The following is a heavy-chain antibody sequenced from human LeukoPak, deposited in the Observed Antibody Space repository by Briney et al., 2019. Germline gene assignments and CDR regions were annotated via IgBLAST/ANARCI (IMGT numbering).Heavy chain of an antibody. Sequence: QTGGSLRLSCAASGFTFSSYAMHWVRQAPGKGLEWVAVISYDGSNECYADSVKGRFTISRDNSKNTLYLQMNSLRPEDTAVYYCAKEGYYYLDVWGKGTTVTISS. CDR3: AKEGYYYLDV. CDR2: ISYDGSNE. J-gene: IGHJ6*03. V-gene: IGHV3-30*04. CDR1: GFTFSSYA.